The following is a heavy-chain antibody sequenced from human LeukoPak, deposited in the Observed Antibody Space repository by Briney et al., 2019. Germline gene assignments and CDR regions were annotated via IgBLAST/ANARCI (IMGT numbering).Heavy chain of an antibody. CDR1: GGSISSSSYY. J-gene: IGHJ4*02. V-gene: IGHV4-39*07. CDR2: IYYSGST. D-gene: IGHD1-1*01. CDR3: ARDLSEGLTRPNGVHDY. Sequence: SETLSLTCTVSGGSISSSSYYWGWIRQPPGKGLEWIGSIYYSGSTYYNPSLKSRVTISVDTSKNQFSLKLSSVTAADTAVYYCARDLSEGLTRPNGVHDYWGQGTLVTVSS.